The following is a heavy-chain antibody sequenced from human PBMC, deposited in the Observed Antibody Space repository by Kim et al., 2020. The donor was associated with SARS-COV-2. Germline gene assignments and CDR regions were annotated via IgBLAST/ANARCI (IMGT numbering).Heavy chain of an antibody. CDR3: ARVAGYGSGSPFDY. V-gene: IGHV1-18*01. J-gene: IGHJ4*02. D-gene: IGHD3-10*01. Sequence: DRRLHGRVTMTTDTSTSTAYMELRSLGSDDTAVYYCARVAGYGSGSPFDYWGQGTLVTVSS.